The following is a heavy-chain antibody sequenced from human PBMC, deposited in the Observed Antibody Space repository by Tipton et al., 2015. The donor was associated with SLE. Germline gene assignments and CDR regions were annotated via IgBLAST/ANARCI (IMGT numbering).Heavy chain of an antibody. J-gene: IGHJ5*02. D-gene: IGHD2-15*01. CDR2: IYYSANT. CDR3: TRHVVGVASRPGWFDT. Sequence: TLSLTCTVSGDPITSISYYCGWIRQPPGKGLEWIGSIYYSANTYYNPSLKSRVTISVDTSRNQFPLKLNFVTAADTAFYYCTRHVVGVASRPGWFDTWGQGTLVSVSS. V-gene: IGHV4-39*01. CDR1: GDPITSISYY.